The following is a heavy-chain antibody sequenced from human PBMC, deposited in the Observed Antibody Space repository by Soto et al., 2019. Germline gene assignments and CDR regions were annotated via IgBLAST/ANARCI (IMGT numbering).Heavy chain of an antibody. CDR1: GYSFTTYW. CDR3: ARVGHDYSNSGMDV. CDR2: IDPGGSDT. J-gene: IGHJ6*02. Sequence: GESLKISCTTSGYSFTTYWINWVRQMPGKGLEWMGKIDPGGSDTTYSPSFQGHVTISLDKSITAAYLQWSSLKASDTAMYYRARVGHDYSNSGMDVWGQGXTVTVSS. D-gene: IGHD4-4*01. V-gene: IGHV5-10-1*01.